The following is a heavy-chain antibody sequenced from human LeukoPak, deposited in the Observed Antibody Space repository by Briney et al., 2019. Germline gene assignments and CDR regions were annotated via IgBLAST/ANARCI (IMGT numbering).Heavy chain of an antibody. D-gene: IGHD3-22*01. Sequence: ASVKVSCKASGYTFPSYFMHWVRQAPGQGLEWMGIINPTGGSTTYAQKFQGRVTITRDTSASTAYMELSSLRSEDTAVYYCARDSSTFRYYYDSSGYYYYWGQGTLVTVSS. V-gene: IGHV1-46*01. CDR1: GYTFPSYF. CDR2: INPTGGST. CDR3: ARDSSTFRYYYDSSGYYYY. J-gene: IGHJ4*02.